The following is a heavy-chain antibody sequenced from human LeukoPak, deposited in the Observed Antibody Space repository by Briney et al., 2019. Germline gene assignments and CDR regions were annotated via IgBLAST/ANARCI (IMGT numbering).Heavy chain of an antibody. CDR3: ARGRRVRGVHNWFDP. J-gene: IGHJ5*02. CDR1: GYTFTSYD. V-gene: IGHV1-8*01. CDR2: MNPNSGNT. Sequence: ASVKVSCKASGYTFTSYDINWVRQATGQGLEWMGWMNPNSGNTGYAQKFQGRVTMTRNTSISTAYMELNSLRSEDTAVYYCARGRRVRGVHNWFDPWGQGTLVTVSS. D-gene: IGHD3-10*01.